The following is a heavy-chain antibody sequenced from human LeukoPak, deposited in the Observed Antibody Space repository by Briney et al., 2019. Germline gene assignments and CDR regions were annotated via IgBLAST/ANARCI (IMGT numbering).Heavy chain of an antibody. CDR1: GYTFTSYY. J-gene: IGHJ4*02. V-gene: IGHV1-46*01. D-gene: IGHD2-15*01. CDR2: INPSGGST. CDR3: ARGGGVVVAATFPLRWKFCAY. Sequence: GASVKVSCKASGYTFTSYYLNWVRQAPGQGLERMGVINPSGGSTSYAQKFQGRVTMTRDTSTTTDYMELSSLRSADTAVYYCARGGGVVVAATFPLRWKFCAYGGQGTLATVPS.